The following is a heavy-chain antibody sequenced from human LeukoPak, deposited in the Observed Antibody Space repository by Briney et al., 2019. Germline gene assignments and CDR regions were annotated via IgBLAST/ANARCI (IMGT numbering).Heavy chain of an antibody. J-gene: IGHJ4*02. CDR2: IKQDGSEK. D-gene: IGHD4-17*01. CDR1: GFTFSSYW. Sequence: GGSLRLSCAASGFTFSSYWMSWVRQAPGKGLEWVANIKQDGSEKYYVDSVKGRFTIPRDNAKNTLYLQMNSLRAEDTAVYYCARDDYGDYPPGDYWGQGTLVTVSS. CDR3: ARDDYGDYPPGDY. V-gene: IGHV3-7*01.